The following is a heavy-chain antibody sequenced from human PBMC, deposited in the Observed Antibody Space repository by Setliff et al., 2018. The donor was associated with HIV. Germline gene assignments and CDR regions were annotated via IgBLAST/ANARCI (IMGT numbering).Heavy chain of an antibody. CDR2: IYYSGIT. V-gene: IGHV4-31*08. D-gene: IGHD3-10*01. Sequence: SETLSLTCTVSGGSISSGGYYWSWIRQHPGKGLEWIGYIYYSGITHDNPSLKSRVTTSVDASKNQFSLKLSSVTAADTAIYYCVTVVQDDLGVALFDYWGQGTLVTVSS. CDR1: GGSISSGGYY. J-gene: IGHJ4*02. CDR3: VTVVQDDLGVALFDY.